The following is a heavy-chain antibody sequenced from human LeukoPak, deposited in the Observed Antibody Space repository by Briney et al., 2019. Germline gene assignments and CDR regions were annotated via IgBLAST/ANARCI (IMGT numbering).Heavy chain of an antibody. CDR3: ARDLLNEGNHLDY. CDR2: MYLSGTT. D-gene: IGHD4-23*01. CDR1: GDSINSLDL. J-gene: IGHJ4*02. V-gene: IGHV4-4*02. Sequence: PSGTLSLTCTVSGDSINSLDLWSWVRQPPGKGLEWIGEMYLSGTTHSNPSVKSRVTISIDKSKNQFFLKLSSVTAADTAVYYCARDLLNEGNHLDYWGQGTLVTVSS.